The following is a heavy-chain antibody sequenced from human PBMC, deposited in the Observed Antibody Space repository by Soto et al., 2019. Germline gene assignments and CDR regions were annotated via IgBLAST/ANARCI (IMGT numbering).Heavy chain of an antibody. CDR3: ARDLGGMTRPV. Sequence: XESLRLSCAASGFTFSSYEMNWVRQAPGKGLEWVSYISSSGSTIYYADSVKGRFTISRDNAKNSLYLQMNSLRAEDTAVYYCARDLGGMTRPVWGQGTLVTVSS. CDR2: ISSSGSTI. J-gene: IGHJ4*02. V-gene: IGHV3-48*03. D-gene: IGHD1-1*01. CDR1: GFTFSSYE.